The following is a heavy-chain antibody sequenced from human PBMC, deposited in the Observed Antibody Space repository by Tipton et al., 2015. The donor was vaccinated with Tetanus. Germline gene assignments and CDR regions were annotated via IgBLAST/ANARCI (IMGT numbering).Heavy chain of an antibody. V-gene: IGHV4-59*01. CDR3: ARGSAQYYNDHNLTY. D-gene: IGHD5-24*01. CDR2: VFYSGST. CDR1: SGSIGTYY. Sequence: TLSLTCTVSSGSIGTYYWTWIRQPPGKGLEWMGYVFYSGSTKYNPSLKSRLTMSVDASKNQFSLKLSSVTAADTAVYYCARGSAQYYNDHNLTYWGQGTLVTVSS. J-gene: IGHJ4*02.